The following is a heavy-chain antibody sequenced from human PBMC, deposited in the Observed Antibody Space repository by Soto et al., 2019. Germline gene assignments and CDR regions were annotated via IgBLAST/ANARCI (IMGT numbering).Heavy chain of an antibody. CDR3: ARDLGHNAFDY. Sequence: QVQLVQSGAEVKKPGSSVKVSCKASGGTFSSYAISWVRQAPGQGVEWMGGIIPIFGTANYAPKFKGRVTITADDSRSTAYMELSSLRAEDAAVDYCARDLGHNAFDYWGQGTLVTVS. V-gene: IGHV1-69*12. CDR1: GGTFSSYA. D-gene: IGHD3-10*01. J-gene: IGHJ4*02. CDR2: IIPIFGTA.